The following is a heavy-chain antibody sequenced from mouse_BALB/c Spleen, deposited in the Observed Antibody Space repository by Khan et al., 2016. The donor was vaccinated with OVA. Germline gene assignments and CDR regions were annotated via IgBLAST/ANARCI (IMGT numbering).Heavy chain of an antibody. J-gene: IGHJ4*01. CDR2: INTYTGEP. CDR3: ARPPYFAYVLDN. D-gene: IGHD2-10*01. V-gene: IGHV9-3-1*01. Sequence: QIQLVQSGPEVKKPGETVKISCKASGYTFTKFGMNWVKQAPGKGLKWMGWINTYTGEPTYADDFNGRFAFSLETSASTAYLQINNLKHEESATYFCARPPYFAYVLDNWGQGTSVTVSS. CDR1: GYTFTKFG.